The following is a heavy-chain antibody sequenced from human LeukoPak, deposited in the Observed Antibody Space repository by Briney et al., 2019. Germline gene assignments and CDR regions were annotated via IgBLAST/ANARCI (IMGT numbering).Heavy chain of an antibody. D-gene: IGHD6-13*01. CDR1: GYTFTSYG. CDR3: ARVIIAAAGTGWFGP. Sequence: ASVKVSCKASGYTFTSYGISWVRQAPGQGLEWMGWISAYNGNTNYAQKLQGRVTMTTDTSTSTAYMELRSLRSDDTAVYYCARVIIAAAGTGWFGPWGQGTLVTVSS. V-gene: IGHV1-18*01. CDR2: ISAYNGNT. J-gene: IGHJ5*02.